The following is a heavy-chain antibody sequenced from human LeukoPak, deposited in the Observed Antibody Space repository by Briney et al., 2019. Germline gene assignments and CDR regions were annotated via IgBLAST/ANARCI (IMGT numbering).Heavy chain of an antibody. V-gene: IGHV3-53*01. D-gene: IGHD2-2*01. CDR3: ARVLGPAFDI. CDR1: GFTVSSNY. Sequence: SGGSLRLSCAASGFTVSSNYMSWVRQAPGKGLEWVSVIYSGGSTYYADSVKGRFTIFRDNSKNTLYLQMNSLRAEDTAVYYCARVLGPAFDIWGQGTMVTVSS. CDR2: IYSGGST. J-gene: IGHJ3*02.